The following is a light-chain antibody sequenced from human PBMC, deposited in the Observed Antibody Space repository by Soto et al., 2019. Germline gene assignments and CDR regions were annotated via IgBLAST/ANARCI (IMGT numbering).Light chain of an antibody. J-gene: IGKJ1*01. V-gene: IGKV3-15*01. CDR3: QQYNDWPLT. Sequence: EIVLTQSPGTLSLSPGESATLSCRASQSVPSTYLAWYQQKPGQAPSLLIYGAFTRATGIPARFSGTGSGTEFTLTISSLQSEDFALYYCQQYNDWPLTFGQGTKVDIK. CDR1: QSVPSTY. CDR2: GAF.